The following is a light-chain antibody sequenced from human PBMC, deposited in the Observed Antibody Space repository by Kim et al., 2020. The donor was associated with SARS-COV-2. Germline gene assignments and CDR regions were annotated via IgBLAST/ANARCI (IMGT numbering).Light chain of an antibody. CDR3: NSRDDNNLVL. V-gene: IGLV3-19*01. CDR1: YY. Sequence: YYPAWYQQKPGQAPILVVYGKNNRPSGIPDRFSGSSSGTTASLTITGAQAEDDADYYCNSRDDNNLVLFGGGTQLTVL. J-gene: IGLJ3*02. CDR2: GKN.